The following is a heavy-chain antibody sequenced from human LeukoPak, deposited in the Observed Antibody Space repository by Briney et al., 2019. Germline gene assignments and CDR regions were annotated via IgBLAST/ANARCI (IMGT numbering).Heavy chain of an antibody. Sequence: SQTLSLTCAISGDSVSSNSAAWNWIRQSPSRGLEWLGRTYYRSKWYNDYAVSVKSRITINPDTSKNQFSLQLNSVTPEDTAVYYCARGPNFNYDFWSGSRSGYDYWGQGTLGTVSP. CDR1: GDSVSSNSAA. J-gene: IGHJ4*02. V-gene: IGHV6-1*01. CDR3: ARGPNFNYDFWSGSRSGYDY. D-gene: IGHD3-3*01. CDR2: TYYRSKWYN.